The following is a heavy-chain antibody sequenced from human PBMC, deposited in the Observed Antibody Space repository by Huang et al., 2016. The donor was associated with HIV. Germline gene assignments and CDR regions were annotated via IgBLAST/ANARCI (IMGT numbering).Heavy chain of an antibody. J-gene: IGHJ6*03. CDR3: ASRTTVTTTSNYHYFYMDV. D-gene: IGHD4-17*01. CDR2: IYDIGNC. Sequence: QLQLQESGPGLVKPSETLSLTCTVSGGSISSSSYYWGWIRQSPGKGLEWIGSIYDIGNCYYNPSLKSRVTMSVDRSSNQFSLKMHSVTAADTAVYYCASRTTVTTTSNYHYFYMDVWGKGTTVIVSS. V-gene: IGHV4-39*01. CDR1: GGSISSSSYY.